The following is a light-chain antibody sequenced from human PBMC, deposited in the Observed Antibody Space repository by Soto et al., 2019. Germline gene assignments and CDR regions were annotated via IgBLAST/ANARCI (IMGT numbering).Light chain of an antibody. J-gene: IGLJ1*01. CDR3: NSYTSSSTHYV. Sequence: QSALTQPASVSGSPGQSITISCTGTSSDVGGYNYVSWYQQHPGKAPKLIIFEVSNRPSGVFNRFSGSKSGNTASLTISGLQAEDEADYYCNSYTSSSTHYVFGTGTKVTVL. CDR2: EVS. CDR1: SSDVGGYNY. V-gene: IGLV2-14*01.